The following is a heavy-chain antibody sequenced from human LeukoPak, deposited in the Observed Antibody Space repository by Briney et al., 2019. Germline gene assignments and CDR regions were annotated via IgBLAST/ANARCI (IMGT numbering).Heavy chain of an antibody. D-gene: IGHD6-19*01. J-gene: IGHJ6*03. CDR1: GGSFSGYY. CDR3: ARARTGIAVAGRYYYYMDV. Sequence: PSETLSLTCAVYGGSFSGYYWSWIRQPPGKGLEWIGEINHSGSTNYNPSLKSRVTISVDTSKNQFSLKLSSVTAADTAVYYCARARTGIAVAGRYYYYMDVWGKGTTVTVSS. CDR2: INHSGST. V-gene: IGHV4-34*01.